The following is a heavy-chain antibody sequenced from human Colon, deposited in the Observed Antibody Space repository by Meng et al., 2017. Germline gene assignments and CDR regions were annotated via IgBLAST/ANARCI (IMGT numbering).Heavy chain of an antibody. J-gene: IGHJ5*02. CDR1: GGSISSGDYY. D-gene: IGHD4-17*01. CDR2: IYYSGST. Sequence: QVQLQGAGPGLVQPSQPLSLTCTVSGGSISSGDYYWSWIRQPPGKGLEWIGYIYYSGSTYSNASLKSRVTISIDRSKNQFSLKLSSVTAADTAVYYCARDRKHYGERGWFDPWGQGTLVTVSS. V-gene: IGHV4-30-4*01. CDR3: ARDRKHYGERGWFDP.